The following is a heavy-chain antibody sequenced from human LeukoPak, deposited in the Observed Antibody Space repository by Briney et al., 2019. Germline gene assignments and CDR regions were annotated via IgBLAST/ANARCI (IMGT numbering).Heavy chain of an antibody. D-gene: IGHD2/OR15-2a*01. V-gene: IGHV4-39*01. Sequence: SEPLSLTCTVSGGSISSSSYYWGWIRQPPGKGLEWIGSIYYSGSAYYNPSLKSRVTISVDTSKNQFSLKLSSVTAADTAVYYCARHRLPTSTPSGVAYYMDVWGKGTTVTISS. CDR1: GGSISSSSYY. CDR3: ARHRLPTSTPSGVAYYMDV. CDR2: IYYSGSA. J-gene: IGHJ6*03.